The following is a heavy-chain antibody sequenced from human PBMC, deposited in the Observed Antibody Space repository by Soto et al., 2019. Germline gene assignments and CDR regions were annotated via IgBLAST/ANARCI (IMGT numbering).Heavy chain of an antibody. CDR2: ISGSGGST. Sequence: EVQLLESGGDLLQPGGSLRLSCAASGFTFTNYALTWVPQAPGKGLEWVSVISGSGGSTYYADSVKGRFTISRDTSKNTLYLQMNNLRAEDTALYYCAKGTSYYDSSGFDYWGQGTLVTVSS. J-gene: IGHJ4*02. CDR1: GFTFTNYA. D-gene: IGHD3-22*01. CDR3: AKGTSYYDSSGFDY. V-gene: IGHV3-23*01.